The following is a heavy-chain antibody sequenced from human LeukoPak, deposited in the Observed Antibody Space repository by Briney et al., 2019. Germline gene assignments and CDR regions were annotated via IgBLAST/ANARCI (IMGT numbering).Heavy chain of an antibody. V-gene: IGHV4-34*01. CDR1: GGSFSGYY. CDR3: ARRGNFWSGYYSRGYYFDY. D-gene: IGHD3-3*01. J-gene: IGHJ4*02. CDR2: INHSGST. Sequence: SETLSLTCAVYGGSFSGYYWSWIRQPPGKGLEWIGEINHSGSTNYNPSLKSRVTISVDTSKNQFSLKLSSVTAADTAVYYCARRGNFWSGYYSRGYYFDYWGQGTLVTVSS.